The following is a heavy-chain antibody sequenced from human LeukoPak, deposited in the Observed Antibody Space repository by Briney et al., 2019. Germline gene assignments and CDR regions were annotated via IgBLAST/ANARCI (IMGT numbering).Heavy chain of an antibody. Sequence: PGGSLRLSCAASGFTFSSYAMSWVRQAPGKGLEWVSAISNSHSTYYADSVKGRFTISRDNSRSTLYLQMNSLRAEDTAVYYCARDSGELSGEFDNWGQGTLVTVSS. D-gene: IGHD1-26*01. CDR1: GFTFSSYA. CDR3: ARDSGELSGEFDN. CDR2: ISNSHST. V-gene: IGHV3-23*01. J-gene: IGHJ5*02.